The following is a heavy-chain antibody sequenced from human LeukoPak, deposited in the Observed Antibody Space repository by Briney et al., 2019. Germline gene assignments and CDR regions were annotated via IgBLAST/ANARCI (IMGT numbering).Heavy chain of an antibody. V-gene: IGHV4-34*01. Sequence: PSETLSLTCAVYGGSFSGYYWSWIRQPPGKGLEWIGEINHSGSTNYNPSLKSRVTISVDTSKNQFSLKLSSVTAADTAVYYCARQARYNWNDDAFDIWGQGTMVTVSS. D-gene: IGHD1-1*01. CDR3: ARQARYNWNDDAFDI. CDR1: GGSFSGYY. J-gene: IGHJ3*02. CDR2: INHSGST.